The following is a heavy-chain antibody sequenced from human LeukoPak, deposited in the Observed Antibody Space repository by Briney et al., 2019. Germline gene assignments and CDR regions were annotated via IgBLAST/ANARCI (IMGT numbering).Heavy chain of an antibody. CDR3: AGVGEEGDFDY. V-gene: IGHV3-7*01. D-gene: IGHD3-10*01. CDR2: IKQDGSEK. J-gene: IGHJ4*02. Sequence: GGPLRLSCAASGFTFSRYWMTWVRQGPGKGLEWVANIKQDGSEKYYVDSVKGRFTISRDNAKNSLYLQMRSLRVEDTAVYYCAGVGEEGDFDYWGQGALVTVSS. CDR1: GFTFSRYW.